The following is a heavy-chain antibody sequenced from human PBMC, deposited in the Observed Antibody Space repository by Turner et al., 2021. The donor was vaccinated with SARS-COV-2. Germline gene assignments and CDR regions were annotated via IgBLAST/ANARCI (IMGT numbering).Heavy chain of an antibody. V-gene: IGHV3-23*01. CDR3: AKTQRRNWYFDL. Sequence: EVQLLESGGGLVQPGGSLRLFCAASGITFGDYAMSWVRQAPGKGLEWLSTITDSASRTYYADSVKGRFTISRDNSKNTLYQQMNSLRVEDTAVYYCAKTQRRNWYFDLWGRGTLVTVSS. J-gene: IGHJ2*01. CDR2: ITDSASRT. CDR1: GITFGDYA.